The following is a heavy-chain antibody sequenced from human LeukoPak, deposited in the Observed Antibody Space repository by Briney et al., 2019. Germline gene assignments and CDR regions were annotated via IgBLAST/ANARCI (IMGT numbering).Heavy chain of an antibody. J-gene: IGHJ5*02. CDR3: ARIGRANWFDP. V-gene: IGHV4-59*08. Sequence: SETLSLTCTVSGGSISSYYWSWIRQPPGKGLEWIGYIYYSGSTYYNPSLKSRVTISVDTSKNQFSLKLSSVTAADTAVYYCARIGRANWFDPWAREPWSPSPQ. CDR2: IYYSGST. CDR1: GGSISSYY.